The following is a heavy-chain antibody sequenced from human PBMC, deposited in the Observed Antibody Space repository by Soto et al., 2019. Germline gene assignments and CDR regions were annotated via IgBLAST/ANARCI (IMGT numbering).Heavy chain of an antibody. CDR2: IYHSGST. Sequence: SETLSLTCAVSGYSISSGYYWGWIRQPPGKGLEWIGSIYHSGSTYYNPSLKSRVTISVDTSKNQFSLKLSSVTAADTAVYYCARDSGYYDFWSGYYSDYYYYGMDVRGQGTTVTVSS. CDR1: GYSISSGYY. V-gene: IGHV4-38-2*02. D-gene: IGHD3-3*01. CDR3: ARDSGYYDFWSGYYSDYYYYGMDV. J-gene: IGHJ6*02.